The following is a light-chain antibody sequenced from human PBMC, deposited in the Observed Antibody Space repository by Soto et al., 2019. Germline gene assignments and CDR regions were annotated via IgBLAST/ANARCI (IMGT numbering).Light chain of an antibody. CDR3: AAWDDSLNGVV. CDR2: EVN. J-gene: IGLJ2*01. Sequence: QSALTQPASVSGSPGQSITISCTGTSSDIGGYNFVSWYQHHPGKAPKLMIYEVNNRPSGVSSRFSGSKSGNTASLTISGLQTEDEADYYCAAWDDSLNGVVFGGGTQLTVL. CDR1: SSDIGGYNF. V-gene: IGLV2-14*01.